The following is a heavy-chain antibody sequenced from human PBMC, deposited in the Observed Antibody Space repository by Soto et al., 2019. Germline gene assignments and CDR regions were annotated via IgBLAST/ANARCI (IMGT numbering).Heavy chain of an antibody. CDR3: ASNWLGGFGELLWPFCFDY. CDR2: ISSSSSTI. J-gene: IGHJ4*02. V-gene: IGHV3-48*02. D-gene: IGHD3-10*01. CDR1: GFTFSSYS. Sequence: PGGSLRLSCAASGFTFSSYSMNWVRQAPGKGLEWASYISSSSSTIYYADSVKGRFTISRDNAKNSLYLQMNSLRDEDTAVYYCASNWLGGFGELLWPFCFDYWGQGTLVTVSS.